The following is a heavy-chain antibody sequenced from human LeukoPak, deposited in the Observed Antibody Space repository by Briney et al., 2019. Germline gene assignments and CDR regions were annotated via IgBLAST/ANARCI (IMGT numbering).Heavy chain of an antibody. D-gene: IGHD1-14*01. CDR3: ARYAGSD. J-gene: IGHJ4*02. CDR2: INSGGTT. CDR1: GFTVSSNF. Sequence: GGSLRLSCAASGFTVSSNFMSWVRQAPGKGLEWVSVINSGGTTYYADSVKGRFTISRDNSKNTLYLQMDSLGAEDTTVYYCARYAGSDWGQGTLVTVSS. V-gene: IGHV3-66*01.